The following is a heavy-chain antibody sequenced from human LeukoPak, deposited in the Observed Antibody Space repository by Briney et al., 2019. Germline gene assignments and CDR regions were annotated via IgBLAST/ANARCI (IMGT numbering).Heavy chain of an antibody. CDR3: AKSLPAYYYGSGSYYNVGDY. CDR2: ISGSGGST. V-gene: IGHV3-23*01. D-gene: IGHD3-10*01. J-gene: IGHJ4*02. CDR1: GFTFSSYA. Sequence: PGGSLRLSCAASGFTFSSYAMSWVRQAPGKGLEWVSAISGSGGSTYYADSVKGRFTISRDNSKNTLYLQMNSLRAEDTAVYYCAKSLPAYYYGSGSYYNVGDYWGQGTLVTVSS.